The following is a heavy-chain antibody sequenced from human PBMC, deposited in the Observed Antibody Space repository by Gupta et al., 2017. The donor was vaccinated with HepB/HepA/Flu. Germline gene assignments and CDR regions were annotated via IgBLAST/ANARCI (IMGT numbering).Heavy chain of an antibody. CDR2: ITSTSRTT. CDR3: ARDIVVVTAGHYGMDV. D-gene: IGHD2-21*02. Sequence: EVQLVESGGGLVQPGGSLRLSCNGSGFMFSTHEMNWVRQAPGKGLEWVAYITSTSRTTYYSDSVKGRFTISRDNAKNSLYLQMNSLRADDTALYYCARDIVVVTAGHYGMDVWGQGTTVTVSS. V-gene: IGHV3-48*03. CDR1: GFMFSTHE. J-gene: IGHJ6*02.